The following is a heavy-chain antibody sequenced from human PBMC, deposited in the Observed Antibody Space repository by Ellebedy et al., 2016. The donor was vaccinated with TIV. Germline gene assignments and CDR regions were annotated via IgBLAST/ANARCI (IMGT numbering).Heavy chain of an antibody. D-gene: IGHD5-12*01. CDR2: IIPIFGTA. Sequence: SVKVSCXASGGTFSSYAISWVRQAPGQGLEWMGGIIPIFGTANYAQKFQGRVTITADESTSTAYMELSSLRSEDTAVYYCAREGLNGYDQYFDYWGQGTLVTVSS. V-gene: IGHV1-69*13. CDR1: GGTFSSYA. J-gene: IGHJ4*02. CDR3: AREGLNGYDQYFDY.